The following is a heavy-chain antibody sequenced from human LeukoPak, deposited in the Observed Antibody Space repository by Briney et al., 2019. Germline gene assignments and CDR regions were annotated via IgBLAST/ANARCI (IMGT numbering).Heavy chain of an antibody. J-gene: IGHJ6*02. CDR1: GGSFSGYY. Sequence: PSETLSLTCAVYGGSFSGYYWSWIRRPPGKGLEWIGEINHSGSTNYNPSLKSRVTISVDTSKNQFSLKLSSVTAADTAVYYCARGFGMVRGVIYSYYYYGMDVWGQGTTVTVSS. CDR3: ARGFGMVRGVIYSYYYYGMDV. CDR2: INHSGST. D-gene: IGHD3-10*01. V-gene: IGHV4-34*01.